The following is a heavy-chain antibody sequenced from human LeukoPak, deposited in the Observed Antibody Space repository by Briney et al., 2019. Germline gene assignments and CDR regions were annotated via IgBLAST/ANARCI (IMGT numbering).Heavy chain of an antibody. Sequence: GASVKVSCKASGYTFTGYYMHWVRQAPGQGLEWMGWINPNSGGTNYAQKFQGRVTMTRDTSISTAYMELSRLRSDDTAVYYCARGDCSSTSCYAFDIWGQGTMVTVSS. CDR1: GYTFTGYY. J-gene: IGHJ3*02. CDR3: ARGDCSSTSCYAFDI. D-gene: IGHD2-2*01. CDR2: INPNSGGT. V-gene: IGHV1-2*02.